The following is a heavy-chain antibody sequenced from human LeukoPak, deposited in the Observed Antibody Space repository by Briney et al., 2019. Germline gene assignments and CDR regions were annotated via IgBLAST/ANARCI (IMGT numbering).Heavy chain of an antibody. CDR3: ARDLTQCSSTSCSYGEFDY. Sequence: GGSLRLSCAASGFTFDDYGMSWVRQAPGKGLEWVSGINWNGGSTGYADSVKGRFTISRDNAKNSLYLQMNSLRAEDTALYYCARDLTQCSSTSCSYGEFDYWGQGTLVTVSS. CDR1: GFTFDDYG. CDR2: INWNGGST. V-gene: IGHV3-20*04. D-gene: IGHD2-2*01. J-gene: IGHJ4*02.